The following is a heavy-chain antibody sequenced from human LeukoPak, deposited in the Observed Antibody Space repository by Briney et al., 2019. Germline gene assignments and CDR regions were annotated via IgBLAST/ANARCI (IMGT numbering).Heavy chain of an antibody. Sequence: GGSLRLSCAASGFTFSSYWMHWVRQAPGKGLVWVSYISSSGSTIYYADSVKGRFTISRDNAKNSLYLQMNSLRAEDTAVYYCARDYYHPFDYWGQGTLVTVSS. J-gene: IGHJ4*02. CDR1: GFTFSSYW. D-gene: IGHD1-26*01. V-gene: IGHV3-48*04. CDR2: ISSSGSTI. CDR3: ARDYYHPFDY.